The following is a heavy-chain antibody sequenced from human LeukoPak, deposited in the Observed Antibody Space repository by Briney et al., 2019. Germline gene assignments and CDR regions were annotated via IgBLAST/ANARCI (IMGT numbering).Heavy chain of an antibody. V-gene: IGHV1-46*01. CDR2: INPTGGST. J-gene: IGHJ4*02. D-gene: IGHD3-22*01. Sequence: ASVKVSCKASGYTFTNYYLHWVRQAPGLGLEWMGKINPTGGSTSYTQKFQGRVTMTRDTSTGTVYMELSSLRSEDTAMYHCARDGYYGRSGYQFDYWGQGTLVTVSS. CDR1: GYTFTNYY. CDR3: ARDGYYGRSGYQFDY.